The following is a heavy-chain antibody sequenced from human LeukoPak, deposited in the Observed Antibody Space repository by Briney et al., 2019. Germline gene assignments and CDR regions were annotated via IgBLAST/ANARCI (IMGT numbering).Heavy chain of an antibody. CDR2: IKQDGSEK. CDR1: GFTFSSYW. CDR3: ARVRGPYSSGWYYFDY. J-gene: IGHJ4*02. Sequence: PGGSLRLSCAVSGFTFSSYWKSWVRQAPGKGLEWVANIKQDGSEKYYVDSVKGRFTISRDNAKNSLYLQMNSLRAEDTAVYYCARVRGPYSSGWYYFDYWGQGTLVTVSS. V-gene: IGHV3-7*03. D-gene: IGHD6-19*01.